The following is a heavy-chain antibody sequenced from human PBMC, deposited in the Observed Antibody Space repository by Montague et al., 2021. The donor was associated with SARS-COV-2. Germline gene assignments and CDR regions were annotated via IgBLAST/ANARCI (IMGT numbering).Heavy chain of an antibody. CDR3: AKMPYSGTYYFDY. CDR1: GFTFSSYA. V-gene: IGHV3-23*03. J-gene: IGHJ4*02. CDR2: LYSGGHDA. Sequence: PLRLSCAASGFTFSSYALSWVRQAPGKGLEWVSLLYSGGHDAYYADSVKGRFTISRDNSKSTLYLQMDSLRAEDTAVYYCAKMPYSGTYYFDYWGQGTLVTVSA. D-gene: IGHD1-26*01.